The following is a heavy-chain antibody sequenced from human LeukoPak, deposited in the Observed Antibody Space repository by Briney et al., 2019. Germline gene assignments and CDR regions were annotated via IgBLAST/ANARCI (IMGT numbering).Heavy chain of an antibody. Sequence: GESLKISCKGSGYSFTSYWIGWVRQMPGKGLEWMGRIDPSDSYTNYSPSFQGHVTISADKSISTAYLQWSSLKASDTAMYYCARQGFYCSSTSCYDSDYYGMDVWGQGTTVTVSS. CDR3: ARQGFYCSSTSCYDSDYYGMDV. CDR1: GYSFTSYW. J-gene: IGHJ6*02. V-gene: IGHV5-10-1*01. CDR2: IDPSDSYT. D-gene: IGHD2-2*01.